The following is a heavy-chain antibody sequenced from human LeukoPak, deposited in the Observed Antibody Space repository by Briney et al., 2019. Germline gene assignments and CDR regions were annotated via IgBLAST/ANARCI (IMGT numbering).Heavy chain of an antibody. CDR3: ARDRRECSGGSCYIPLNWYFDL. J-gene: IGHJ2*01. D-gene: IGHD2-15*01. V-gene: IGHV3-53*01. CDR2: IYSGGST. Sequence: PGGSLRLSCAASGFTVSSNYMSWVRQAPGKGLEWVSVIYSGGSTYYADSVKGRFTISRDNSENTLYLQMNSLRAEDTAVYYCARDRRECSGGSCYIPLNWYFDLWGRGTLVTVSS. CDR1: GFTVSSNY.